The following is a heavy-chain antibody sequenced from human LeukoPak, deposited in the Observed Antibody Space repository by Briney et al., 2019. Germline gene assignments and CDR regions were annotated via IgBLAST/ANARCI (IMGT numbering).Heavy chain of an antibody. Sequence: HAASVTVSCKASGYTFTGYYMHWVRQAPGQGLEWMGWINPNSGGTNYAQKFQGRVTMTRDTSISTAYMELSRLRSDDTAVYYCARTPRTNIQLWPLYYFDYWGQGTLVTVSS. CDR1: GYTFTGYY. V-gene: IGHV1-2*02. J-gene: IGHJ4*02. D-gene: IGHD5-18*01. CDR3: ARTPRTNIQLWPLYYFDY. CDR2: INPNSGGT.